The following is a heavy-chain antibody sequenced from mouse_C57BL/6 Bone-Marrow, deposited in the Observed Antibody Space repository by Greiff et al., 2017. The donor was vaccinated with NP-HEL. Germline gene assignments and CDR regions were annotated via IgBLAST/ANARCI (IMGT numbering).Heavy chain of an antibody. J-gene: IGHJ2*01. CDR2: IYIGNGYT. Sequence: EVQLQESGAELVRPGSSVKMSCKTSGYTFTSYGINWVKQRPGQGLEWIGYIYIGNGYTEYNEKFKGKATLTSDTSSSTAYMQLSSLTSEDSAIYFCAPYYSNLIPNYFDYWGQGTTLTVSS. V-gene: IGHV1-58*01. CDR1: GYTFTSYG. D-gene: IGHD2-5*01. CDR3: APYYSNLIPNYFDY.